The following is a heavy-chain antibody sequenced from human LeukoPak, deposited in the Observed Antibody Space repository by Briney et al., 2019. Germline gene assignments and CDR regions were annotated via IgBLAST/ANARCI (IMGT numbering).Heavy chain of an antibody. J-gene: IGHJ4*02. D-gene: IGHD6-19*01. CDR2: IYNSGTT. V-gene: IGHV4-59*11. CDR3: AKATQWLAFDY. CDR1: GGSISSHF. Sequence: SETLSLTCTVSGGSISSHFWSWIRQSPGKRLEWIGNIYNSGTTNYNPSLNSRVTISVDTSRNQLSRQLTSVTAADTAVYYCAKATQWLAFDYWAGEPWSPSPQ.